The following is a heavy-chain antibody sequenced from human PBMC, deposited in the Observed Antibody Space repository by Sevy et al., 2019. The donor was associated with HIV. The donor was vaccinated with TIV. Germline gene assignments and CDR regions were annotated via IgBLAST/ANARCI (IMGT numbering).Heavy chain of an antibody. D-gene: IGHD5-12*01. CDR2: ISGSGGYT. CDR1: GFTFISYT. Sequence: GSLRLSCASSGFTFISYTMSWVRQAPGKGLEWVSAISGSGGYTYYADSVKGRFTISRDNSKNMVDLQMNSLRAEDTAVYYCVKEGRDGYNDWGQGTLVTVSS. CDR3: VKEGRDGYND. J-gene: IGHJ4*02. V-gene: IGHV3-23*01.